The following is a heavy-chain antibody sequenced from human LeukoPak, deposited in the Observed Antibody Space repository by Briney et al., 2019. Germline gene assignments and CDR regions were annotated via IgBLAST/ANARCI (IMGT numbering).Heavy chain of an antibody. CDR2: IRGSSSTI. D-gene: IGHD1-26*01. CDR1: GFSFSSYS. V-gene: IGHV3-48*02. Sequence: GRSLRLSCAAAGFSFSSYSMNWVRQDPGKGLEWVSSIRGSSSTIYYADAEKGRFTISRDNAKNSLYLQMNSLRDEDTAVYYCAKFPIVGATPYYFDYWGQGTLVTVSS. CDR3: AKFPIVGATPYYFDY. J-gene: IGHJ4*02.